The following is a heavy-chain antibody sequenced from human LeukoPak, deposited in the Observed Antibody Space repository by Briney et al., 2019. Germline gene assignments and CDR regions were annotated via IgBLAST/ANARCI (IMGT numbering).Heavy chain of an antibody. J-gene: IGHJ6*04. CDR1: GGSFSGYY. V-gene: IGHV4-34*01. CDR2: INHRGST. Sequence: SETLSLTCAVYGGSFSGYYWSWIRQPPGKGLEWIGEINHRGSTNYNPSLKSRVTILVDMSKNQVSLKVISVTAADTAVYYCARPMTQYWAYYSDVWGKGTTVTVSS. D-gene: IGHD1-26*01. CDR3: ARPMTQYWAYYSDV.